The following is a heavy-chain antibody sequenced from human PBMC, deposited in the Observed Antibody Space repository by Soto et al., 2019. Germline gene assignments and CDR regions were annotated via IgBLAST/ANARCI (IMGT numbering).Heavy chain of an antibody. J-gene: IGHJ4*02. CDR2: VSHDGLAQ. V-gene: IGHV3-30*18. Sequence: PGGSLRLSCEGSGFTFSRYGMHWVRQAPGMGLEWVAVVSHDGLAQYYGDSVKGRFTISRDNSQNTLYLQMNNLRTEDTAIYYCAKETIAVGGPNYFDYWGQGTLVTVS. CDR1: GFTFSRYG. CDR3: AKETIAVGGPNYFDY. D-gene: IGHD6-19*01.